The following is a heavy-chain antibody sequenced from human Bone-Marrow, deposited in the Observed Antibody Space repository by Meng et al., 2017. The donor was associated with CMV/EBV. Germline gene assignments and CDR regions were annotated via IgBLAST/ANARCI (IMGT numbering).Heavy chain of an antibody. D-gene: IGHD3-16*01. J-gene: IGHJ6*02. V-gene: IGHV4-59*01. CDR2: IYYSGST. CDR1: GGSISSYY. CDR3: ARTTTPYDDYYYGMYV. Sequence: SETLSLTCTVSGGSISSYYWSWIRQPPGKGLEWIGYIYYSGSTNYNPSLKSRVTISVDTSKNQFSLKLSSVTAADTAVYYCARTTTPYDDYYYGMYVCGQRTTVAASS.